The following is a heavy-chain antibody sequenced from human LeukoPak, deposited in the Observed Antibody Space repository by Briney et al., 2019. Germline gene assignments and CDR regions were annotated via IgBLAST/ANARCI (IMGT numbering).Heavy chain of an antibody. J-gene: IGHJ3*02. CDR1: GHTFNSYG. D-gene: IGHD5-12*01. V-gene: IGHV1-18*01. CDR2: ISVYNGNT. CDR3: ARDSGGYDPDAFDM. Sequence: ASVKVSCKASGHTFNSYGISWVRQAPGQGLEWMGWISVYNGNTDYAEKFQGRVTMTTDTSTTTTYMELRGLRSDDTAVYYCARDSGGYDPDAFDMWGPGTMVTVSS.